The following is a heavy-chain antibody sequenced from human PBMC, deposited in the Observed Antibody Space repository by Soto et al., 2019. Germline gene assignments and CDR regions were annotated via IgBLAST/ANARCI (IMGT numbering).Heavy chain of an antibody. Sequence: PGESLKISGKGSGYSFTIYCIGWVLQMPWKGLEWMGIIYPGDSDTRYSPSFQGQVTISADKSISTAYLQWSSLKASDTAMYYCARHGPRVYYDNSDYYYYGMDVWGQGTTVTVSS. V-gene: IGHV5-51*01. D-gene: IGHD3-22*01. CDR3: ARHGPRVYYDNSDYYYYGMDV. CDR2: IYPGDSDT. J-gene: IGHJ6*02. CDR1: GYSFTIYC.